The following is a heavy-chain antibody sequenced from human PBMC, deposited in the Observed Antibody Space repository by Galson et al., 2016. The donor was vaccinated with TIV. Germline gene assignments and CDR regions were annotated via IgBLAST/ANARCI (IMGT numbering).Heavy chain of an antibody. V-gene: IGHV3-53*01. CDR1: GFGVSFNH. CDR3: AKAGKGDAYPNYFDH. Sequence: SLRLSCAASGFGVSFNHMSWVRQAPGKGLEWVSLIYASDTTYYIDSVKGRFTLSRDNSKNTLYLQMNSLRVDDTAVYYCAKAGKGDAYPNYFDHWGQGALVTVTS. CDR2: IYASDTT. J-gene: IGHJ4*02. D-gene: IGHD5-24*01.